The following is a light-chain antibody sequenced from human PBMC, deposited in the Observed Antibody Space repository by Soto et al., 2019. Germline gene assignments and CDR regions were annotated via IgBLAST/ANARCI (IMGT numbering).Light chain of an antibody. V-gene: IGKV1-39*01. Sequence: DIQMTQSPSSLSASVGDRVTLTCRASQSISSYLNWYQQKPGKAPKLLIYAASSLQSGVPSRFSGSGSGTDFTLTISSLQPEDFATYYCQQSYSTPWTFGQGTKVEI. CDR3: QQSYSTPWT. CDR1: QSISSY. CDR2: AAS. J-gene: IGKJ1*01.